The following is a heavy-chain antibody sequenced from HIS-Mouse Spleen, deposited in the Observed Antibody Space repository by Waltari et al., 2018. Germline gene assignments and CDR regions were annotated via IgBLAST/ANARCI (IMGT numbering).Heavy chain of an antibody. CDR1: GCTFGSYA. Sequence: QVQLVESGGGVVQPGRSLRLSCAASGCTFGSYAMHWVRQAPGKGLEWVAVISYDGSNKYYADSVKGRFTISRDNSKNTLYLQMNSLRAEDTAVYYCARAGTLHIVATTFDYWGQGTLVTVSS. D-gene: IGHD5-12*01. J-gene: IGHJ4*02. V-gene: IGHV3-30*04. CDR3: ARAGTLHIVATTFDY. CDR2: ISYDGSNK.